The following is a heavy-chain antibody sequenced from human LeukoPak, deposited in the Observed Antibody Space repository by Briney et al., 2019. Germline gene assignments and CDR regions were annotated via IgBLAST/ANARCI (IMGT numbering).Heavy chain of an antibody. CDR2: IKSDGSEQ. D-gene: IGHD5-18*01. Sequence: GGSLRLSCAASGVTFSGHWMSWVRQAPGKGQEWLANIKSDGSEQYYVDSVKGRFTISRDNAKNSLYLQINSLRAEDTAVYYCARIGYNNGYVPFDYWGQGTLVTVSS. J-gene: IGHJ4*02. V-gene: IGHV3-7*01. CDR1: GVTFSGHW. CDR3: ARIGYNNGYVPFDY.